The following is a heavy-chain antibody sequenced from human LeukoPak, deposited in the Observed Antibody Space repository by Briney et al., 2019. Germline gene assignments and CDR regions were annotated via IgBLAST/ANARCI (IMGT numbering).Heavy chain of an antibody. Sequence: KPGGSLRLSCAASGFTFSDYYMSWIRQAPGKGLEWVSYISSSSSYTNYADSVKGRFTISRDNAKSSLYLQMNSLRAEDTAVYYCAKDAEGIVVASTHFWWGQGTLVTVSS. V-gene: IGHV3-11*06. CDR2: ISSSSSYT. CDR3: AKDAEGIVVASTHFW. J-gene: IGHJ4*02. D-gene: IGHD6-19*01. CDR1: GFTFSDYY.